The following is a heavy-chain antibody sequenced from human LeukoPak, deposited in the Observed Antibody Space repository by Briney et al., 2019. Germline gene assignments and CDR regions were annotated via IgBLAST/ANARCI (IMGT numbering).Heavy chain of an antibody. D-gene: IGHD3-10*01. CDR3: ARYGADTVGSGDAFDM. V-gene: IGHV1-8*01. CDR1: GYTFTSDD. Sequence: ASVKVSFTASGYTFTSDDINWVRRATGQGLEWMGWMDPKSGNTGYAQKFQGRVTMTRNIAISTAYLEISSLRPEDTAVYYCARYGADTVGSGDAFDMWGQGTMVIVSS. CDR2: MDPKSGNT. J-gene: IGHJ3*02.